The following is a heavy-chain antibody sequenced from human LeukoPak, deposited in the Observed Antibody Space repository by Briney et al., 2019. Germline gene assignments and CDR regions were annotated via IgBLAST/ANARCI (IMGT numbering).Heavy chain of an antibody. D-gene: IGHD3-22*01. CDR1: GGSISSHY. J-gene: IGHJ3*01. V-gene: IGHV4-59*11. CDR2: IYYTGST. Sequence: SETLSLTCTVSGGSISSHYWSWIRQPPGKGLEWNGYIYYTGSTNYNPSLKSRVTISVDTSKNQFSLKLSSVTAADTAVYYCARYKGYDSSGYSADAFDVWGQGTMVTVS. CDR3: ARYKGYDSSGYSADAFDV.